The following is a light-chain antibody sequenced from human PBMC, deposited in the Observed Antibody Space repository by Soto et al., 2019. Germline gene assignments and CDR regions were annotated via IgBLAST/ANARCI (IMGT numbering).Light chain of an antibody. J-gene: IGLJ1*01. CDR2: EGS. V-gene: IGLV2-23*01. Sequence: QSVLTQPASVSGSPGQSITISCTGTSSDVGSYNLVSWYQQHPGKAPKLMIYEGSKRPSGVSNRFSVSKSGNTASLTISGLQAEDEADYYCCSYAGSSTPFVFGTGTKVTVL. CDR3: CSYAGSSTPFV. CDR1: SSDVGSYNL.